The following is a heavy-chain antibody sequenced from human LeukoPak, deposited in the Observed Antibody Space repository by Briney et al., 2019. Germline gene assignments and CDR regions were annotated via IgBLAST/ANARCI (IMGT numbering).Heavy chain of an antibody. Sequence: GASVKVSCKASGGTFSSYAISWVRQAPGQGLEWMGGIIPIFGTANYAQKFQGRVTITTDESTSTAYMELSSLRSEDTAVYYCARSPGYSYGWFDYWGQGTLVIVSS. CDR3: ARSPGYSYGWFDY. CDR2: IIPIFGTA. CDR1: GGTFSSYA. V-gene: IGHV1-69*05. D-gene: IGHD5-18*01. J-gene: IGHJ4*02.